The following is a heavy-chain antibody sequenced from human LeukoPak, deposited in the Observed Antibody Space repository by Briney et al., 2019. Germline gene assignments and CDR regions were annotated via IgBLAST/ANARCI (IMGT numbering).Heavy chain of an antibody. Sequence: GRSLRLSCAASGFTFDDYAMHWVRQAPGKGLEWVSGISWNSGSIGYADSVKGRFTISRDNAKNSLYLQMNSLRAEDTVLYYCAKASRHYNILTGLSGDYYYGMDVWGQGTTVTVSS. CDR2: ISWNSGSI. D-gene: IGHD3-9*01. V-gene: IGHV3-9*01. J-gene: IGHJ6*02. CDR1: GFTFDDYA. CDR3: AKASRHYNILTGLSGDYYYGMDV.